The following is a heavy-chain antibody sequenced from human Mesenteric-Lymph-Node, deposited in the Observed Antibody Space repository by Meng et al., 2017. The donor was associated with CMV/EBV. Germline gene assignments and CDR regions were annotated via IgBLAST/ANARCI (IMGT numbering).Heavy chain of an antibody. D-gene: IGHD3-16*01. J-gene: IGHJ3*02. CDR1: GFTFSSYD. V-gene: IGHV3-13*01. CDR3: AKESGNSLYDALDI. CDR2: IGTTFDS. Sequence: GESLKISCAASGFTFSSYDMHWVRQSPDKGLEWVSAIGTTFDSHYPDSVRGRFTISRDNAENSLYLQMNSLRDGDTAVYYCAKESGNSLYDALDIWGHGTMVTVSS.